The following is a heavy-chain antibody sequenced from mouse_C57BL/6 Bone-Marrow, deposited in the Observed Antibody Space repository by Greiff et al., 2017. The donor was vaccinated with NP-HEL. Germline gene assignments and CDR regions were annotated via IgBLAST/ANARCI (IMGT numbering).Heavy chain of an antibody. D-gene: IGHD1-1*01. CDR1: GYTFTSYW. J-gene: IGHJ2*01. Sequence: VHLVESGAELVKPGASVKLSCKASGYTFTSYWMQWVKQRPGQGLEWIGEIDPSDSYTNYNQKFKGKATLTVDTSSSTAYMQLSSLTSEDSAVYYCAREGVYGSSFFDYWGQGTTLTVSS. V-gene: IGHV1-50*01. CDR3: AREGVYGSSFFDY. CDR2: IDPSDSYT.